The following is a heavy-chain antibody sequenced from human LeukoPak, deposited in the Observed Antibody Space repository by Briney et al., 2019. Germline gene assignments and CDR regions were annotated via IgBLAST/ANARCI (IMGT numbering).Heavy chain of an antibody. J-gene: IGHJ6*03. CDR2: IYTSGST. Sequence: PSETLSLTCTVSGGSISSYYWSWIRQPPGKGLEWIGYIYTSGSTNYNPSLKSRVTISVDTSKNQFSLKLSSVTAADTAVYYCARQVYYYYYMDVWGKGTRSPSP. V-gene: IGHV4-4*09. CDR3: ARQVYYYYYMDV. CDR1: GGSISSYY.